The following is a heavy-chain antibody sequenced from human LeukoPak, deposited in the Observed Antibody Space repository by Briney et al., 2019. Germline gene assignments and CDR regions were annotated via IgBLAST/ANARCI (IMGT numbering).Heavy chain of an antibody. CDR3: ARPRSDLYGMDV. CDR1: EFIFSSYE. J-gene: IGHJ6*02. V-gene: IGHV3-48*03. CDR2: ISGSGNII. Sequence: GGSLRLSCIASEFIFSSYEMNWVRQAPGKGLEWVSYISGSGNIIYCADSVKGRFTISRDNAKNSLYLQMNSLRVEDTAVYYCARPRSDLYGMDVWGQGTTVTVSS.